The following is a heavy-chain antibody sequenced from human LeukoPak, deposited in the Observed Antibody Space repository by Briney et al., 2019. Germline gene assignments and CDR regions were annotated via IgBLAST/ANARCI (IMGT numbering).Heavy chain of an antibody. CDR1: GFTVSSNY. J-gene: IGHJ5*02. D-gene: IGHD6-19*01. CDR2: IYSGGTT. CDR3: ARKERDSSGYWFDP. Sequence: PGGSLSLSCAASGFTVSSNYMSWVRQAPGKGLEWVSVIYSGGTTYYADSVKGRFTISRDNSKNTLYLQMNSLRAEDTAVYYCARKERDSSGYWFDPWGQGTLVTVSS. V-gene: IGHV3-53*01.